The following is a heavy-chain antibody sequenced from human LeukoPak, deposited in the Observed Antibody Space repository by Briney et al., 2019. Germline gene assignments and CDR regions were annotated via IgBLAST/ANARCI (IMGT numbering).Heavy chain of an antibody. V-gene: IGHV1-3*01. D-gene: IGHD4-23*01. CDR3: ASSRWSPAWPYYGMDV. J-gene: IGHJ6*02. CDR1: GYTFTSYA. Sequence: ASVKVSCKASGYTFTSYAMHWVRQAPGQRLEWMGWINAGNGNTKYSQKFQGRVTITRDTSASTAYMELSSPRSEDTAVYYCASSRWSPAWPYYGMDVWGQGTTVTVSS. CDR2: INAGNGNT.